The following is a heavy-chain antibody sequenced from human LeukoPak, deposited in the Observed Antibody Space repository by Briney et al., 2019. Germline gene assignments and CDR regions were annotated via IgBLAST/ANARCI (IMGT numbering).Heavy chain of an antibody. J-gene: IGHJ4*02. CDR1: GFTFDDYA. V-gene: IGHV3-43D*04. Sequence: GGSLRLSCAASGFTFDDYAMHWVRQAPGKGMKWVSLISWDGGSTYYADSVKGRFTISRDNSKNSLYLQMNSLRAEDTALYYCAKDEKGSGSYLTPPDYWGQGTLVTVSS. CDR3: AKDEKGSGSYLTPPDY. D-gene: IGHD1-26*01. CDR2: ISWDGGST.